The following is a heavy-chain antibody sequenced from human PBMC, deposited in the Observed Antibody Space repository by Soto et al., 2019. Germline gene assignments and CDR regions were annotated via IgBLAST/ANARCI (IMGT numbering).Heavy chain of an antibody. CDR1: GFTFSSYW. CDR3: ARGPPYYDILTGPPGFDY. D-gene: IGHD3-9*01. CDR2: IKQDGSEK. J-gene: IGHJ4*02. V-gene: IGHV3-7*03. Sequence: PGGSLRLSCAASGFTFSSYWMSWVRQAPGKGLEWVANIKQDGSEKYYVDSVKGRFTISRDNAKNSLYLQMSSLRAEDTAVYYCARGPPYYDILTGPPGFDYWGQGTLVTVSS.